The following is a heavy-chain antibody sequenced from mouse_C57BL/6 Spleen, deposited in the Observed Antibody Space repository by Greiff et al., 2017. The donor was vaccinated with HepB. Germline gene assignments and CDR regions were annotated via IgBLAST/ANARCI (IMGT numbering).Heavy chain of an antibody. D-gene: IGHD4-1*01. CDR2: INPNNGGT. Sequence: EVQLQQSGPELVKPGASVKISCKASGYTFTDYYINWVKQSHGKSLEWIGDINPNNGGTSYNQKFKGKATLTVDKSSSTAYMELRSLTSEDSAVYYCSRFWDYFDYWGQGTTLTVSS. V-gene: IGHV1-26*01. J-gene: IGHJ2*01. CDR3: SRFWDYFDY. CDR1: GYTFTDYY.